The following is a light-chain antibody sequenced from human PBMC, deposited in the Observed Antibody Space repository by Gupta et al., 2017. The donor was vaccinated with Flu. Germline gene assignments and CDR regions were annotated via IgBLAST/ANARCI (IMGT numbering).Light chain of an antibody. CDR3: QQRDSTPST. CDR2: AAS. J-gene: IGKJ2*02. CDR1: QSISSY. Sequence: DIQMTQSPSSLSASVGDRVTITCRASQSISSYLNWYQQKPGKAPKLLIYAASRVQSGVPSRFSGSGSGTDFTLTISRLQPEDFATDYCQQRDSTPSTFGQGTKLDIK. V-gene: IGKV1-39*01.